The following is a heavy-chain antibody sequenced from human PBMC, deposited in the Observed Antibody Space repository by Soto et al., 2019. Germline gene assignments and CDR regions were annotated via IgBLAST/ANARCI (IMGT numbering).Heavy chain of an antibody. CDR3: TRDLEWLRLGWFDP. CDR1: GFTFGDYA. D-gene: IGHD5-12*01. J-gene: IGHJ5*02. V-gene: IGHV3-49*04. CDR2: IRSKAYGGTT. Sequence: GGSLRFSCTASGFTFGDYAMSWVRQAPGKGLEWVGFIRSKAYGGTTEYAASVKGRFAISRDDSKSIAYLQMNSLKTEDTAVYYCTRDLEWLRLGWFDPWGQGTLVTVSS.